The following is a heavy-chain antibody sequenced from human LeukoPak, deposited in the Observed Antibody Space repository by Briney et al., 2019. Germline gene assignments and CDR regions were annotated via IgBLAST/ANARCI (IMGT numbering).Heavy chain of an antibody. V-gene: IGHV3-23*01. CDR1: GFIFSNYG. CDR2: ISASGSAT. D-gene: IGHD3-3*01. Sequence: GGSLRLSCAASGFIFSNYGMNWVRRAPGKGLEWVAAISASGSATSYADSVRGRFTISRDNSKSTTYLQMNSLRAEDTAVFYCAKDLYLRDSWSGYFDYWGQGIPVTVSS. CDR3: AKDLYLRDSWSGYFDY. J-gene: IGHJ4*02.